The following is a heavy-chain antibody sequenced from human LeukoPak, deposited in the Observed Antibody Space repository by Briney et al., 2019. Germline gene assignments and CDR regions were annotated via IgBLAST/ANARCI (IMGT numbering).Heavy chain of an antibody. CDR3: ARVVWGYSYGYYFDY. J-gene: IGHJ4*02. V-gene: IGHV4-59*01. Sequence: SETPSLTCTVSGGSISSYYWSWVRQPPGKGLEWIGYIYYSGRTNYNPSLKSRVTISVDTSKDQFSLKLRSVTAADTAVYYCARVVWGYSYGYYFDYWGQGTLVTVSS. CDR1: GGSISSYY. CDR2: IYYSGRT. D-gene: IGHD5-18*01.